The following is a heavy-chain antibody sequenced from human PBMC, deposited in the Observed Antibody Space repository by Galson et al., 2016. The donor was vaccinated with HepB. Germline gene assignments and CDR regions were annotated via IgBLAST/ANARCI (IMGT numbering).Heavy chain of an antibody. CDR1: GFTFSHFG. CDR2: ISNNPKYI. J-gene: IGHJ4*02. Sequence: SLRLSCAASGFTFSHFGMNWVRQAPGKGLEWVSSISNNPKYIYYSDSVKGRFTISRDNARNSVYLQMNSLRVEDTAVYYCAIDPGVGPAVADYFDYWGQGALGTVSS. D-gene: IGHD6-19*01. CDR3: AIDPGVGPAVADYFDY. V-gene: IGHV3-21*01.